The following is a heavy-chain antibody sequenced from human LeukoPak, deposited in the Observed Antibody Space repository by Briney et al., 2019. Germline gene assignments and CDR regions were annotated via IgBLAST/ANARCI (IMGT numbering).Heavy chain of an antibody. CDR3: VRDLGISYYYYMDV. CDR1: GYTFTSYG. V-gene: IGHV1-18*01. Sequence: ASVKVSCKVSGYTFTSYGISWVRQAPGQGLEWMGWISAYNGNTNYAQKLQGRVTMTTDTSTSTAYVELRSLRSDDTAVYYCVRDLGISYYYYMDVWGKGTTVTVSS. CDR2: ISAYNGNT. D-gene: IGHD2-15*01. J-gene: IGHJ6*03.